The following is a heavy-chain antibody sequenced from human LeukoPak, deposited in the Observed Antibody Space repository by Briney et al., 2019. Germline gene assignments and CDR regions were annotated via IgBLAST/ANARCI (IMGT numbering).Heavy chain of an antibody. CDR2: ISSSSSNI. CDR1: GFTSSRYS. CDR3: ARGDGDDNWLIDY. D-gene: IGHD1-1*01. V-gene: IGHV3-48*04. J-gene: IGHJ4*02. Sequence: GGSLRLSCTTSGFTSSRYSMHWVRQAPGKGLEGISYISSSSSNIQYADSVKGRFTISRDNARNSLYLQMNNLRAEDTAVYHCARGDGDDNWLIDYWGQGTLVTVSS.